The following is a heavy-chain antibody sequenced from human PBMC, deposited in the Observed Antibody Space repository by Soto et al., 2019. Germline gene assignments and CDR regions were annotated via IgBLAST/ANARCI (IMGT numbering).Heavy chain of an antibody. J-gene: IGHJ5*02. V-gene: IGHV4-30-2*01. Sequence: QLQLQESCLGLVKPSQTLSLTCAVSGGSISSGGYSWSWVRQPPGKGLKWIGYIYHSVSTYYNPSLKRGVAIAVDRSKNQSSLKVCSLTAADTAVYYCARVPSPWGQGTLVTVSS. CDR3: ARVPSP. CDR1: GGSISSGGYS. CDR2: IYHSVST.